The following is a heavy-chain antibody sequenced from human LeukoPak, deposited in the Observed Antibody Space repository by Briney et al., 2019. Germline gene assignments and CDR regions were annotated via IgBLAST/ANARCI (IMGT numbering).Heavy chain of an antibody. V-gene: IGHV4-39*07. CDR2: IYYSGST. CDR1: GGSISSYY. J-gene: IGHJ5*02. D-gene: IGHD3-16*02. Sequence: SETLSLTCTVSGGSISSYYWGWIRQPPGKGLEWIGSIYYSGSTYYNPSLKSRVTISVDTSKNQFSLKLSSVTAADTAVYYCARSNLRLGELSLVNWFDPWGQGTLVTVSS. CDR3: ARSNLRLGELSLVNWFDP.